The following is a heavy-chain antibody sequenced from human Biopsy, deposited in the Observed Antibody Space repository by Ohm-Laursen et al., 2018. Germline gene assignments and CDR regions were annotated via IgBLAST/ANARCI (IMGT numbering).Heavy chain of an antibody. CDR3: AREAIGYQLPCDD. CDR2: IIPILRTT. D-gene: IGHD2-2*01. J-gene: IGHJ4*02. CDR1: TGTFNSYG. Sequence: SVKLSCKSPTGTFNSYGIIWVRQAPGQGLEWMGRIIPILRTTSYAQTFLGRVTITADSPTSTVDMELTSLTSDDTAVYFCAREAIGYQLPCDDWGQGTLVTVSS. V-gene: IGHV1-69*11.